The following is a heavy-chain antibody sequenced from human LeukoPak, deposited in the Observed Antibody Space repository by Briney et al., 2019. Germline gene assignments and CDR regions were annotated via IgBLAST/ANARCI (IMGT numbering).Heavy chain of an antibody. CDR2: MNPNSGNT. CDR3: ARGSSDYYDSSGYYYPY. V-gene: IGHV1-8*01. Sequence: ASVKASCKASGYTFTSYDINWVRQATGQGLEWMGWMNPNSGNTGYAQKFQGRVTMTRNTSISTAYMELSSLRSEDTAVYYCARGSSDYYDSSGYYYPYWGQGTLVTVSS. CDR1: GYTFTSYD. D-gene: IGHD3-22*01. J-gene: IGHJ4*02.